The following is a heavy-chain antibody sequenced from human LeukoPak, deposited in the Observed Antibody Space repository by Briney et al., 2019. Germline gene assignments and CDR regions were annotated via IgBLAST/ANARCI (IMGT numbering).Heavy chain of an antibody. CDR3: AKDVLLRRGSYFNWFDP. D-gene: IGHD1-26*01. V-gene: IGHV3-23*01. CDR1: GFTFSSYW. Sequence: GGSLRLSCAASGFTFSSYWMHWVRQAPGRGREWVSAISGSGGSTSYADSVKGRFTISRDNSKNTLYLQMSSLRPEDTAVYSCAKDVLLRRGSYFNWFDPWGQGTLVTVSS. J-gene: IGHJ5*02. CDR2: ISGSGGST.